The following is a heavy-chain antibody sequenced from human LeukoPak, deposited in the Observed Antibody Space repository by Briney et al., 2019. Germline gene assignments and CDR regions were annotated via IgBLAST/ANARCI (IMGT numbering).Heavy chain of an antibody. CDR2: ISRGGDTT. Sequence: GGSLRLSCAASGFTFSRYAMSWVRQAPGKGLEWVSGISRGGDTTYYADSVKGRFTISRDNSKNTLYLQTNSLRAEDTAIYYCAKDYLMSPAGSDSAYYYYGMDVWGQGTTVTVSS. CDR1: GFTFSRYA. J-gene: IGHJ6*02. CDR3: AKDYLMSPAGSDSAYYYYGMDV. V-gene: IGHV3-23*01. D-gene: IGHD2-21*02.